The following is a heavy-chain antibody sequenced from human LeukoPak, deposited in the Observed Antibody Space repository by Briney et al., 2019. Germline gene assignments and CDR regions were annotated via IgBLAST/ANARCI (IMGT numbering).Heavy chain of an antibody. J-gene: IGHJ4*02. CDR1: GFTFTSYS. CDR3: AKHCSSASCYRFEY. Sequence: GGSLRLSCAASGFTFTSYSMNWVRQAPGKGLEWVSYISSSTSTIYYADSVKGRFTISRDNAKNSLYLQMNSLRAEDTAVYYCAKHCSSASCYRFEYWGQGTLVTVSS. D-gene: IGHD2-2*01. V-gene: IGHV3-48*01. CDR2: ISSSTSTI.